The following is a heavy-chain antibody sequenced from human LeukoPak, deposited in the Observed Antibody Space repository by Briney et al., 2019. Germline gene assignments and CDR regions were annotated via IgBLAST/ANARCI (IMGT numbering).Heavy chain of an antibody. CDR3: ASRYSCSWYYFDY. D-gene: IGHD6-13*01. CDR1: GYTFTSYD. V-gene: IGHV1-8*03. Sequence: ASVKVSCKASGYTFTSYDINWVRQATGQGLEWMGWMNPNSGNTGYAQKFQGRVTITRNTSISTAYMELSSLRFEDTAVYYCASRYSCSWYYFDYWGQGTLVTVSS. CDR2: MNPNSGNT. J-gene: IGHJ4*02.